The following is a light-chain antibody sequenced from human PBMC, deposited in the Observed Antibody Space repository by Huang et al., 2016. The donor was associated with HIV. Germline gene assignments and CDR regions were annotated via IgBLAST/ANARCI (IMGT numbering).Light chain of an antibody. CDR2: SSS. CDR1: QRGSSN. V-gene: IGKV3-15*01. J-gene: IGKJ1*01. Sequence: EIVMTQSPATLSVSPGESATLSCRASQRGSSNLGWYQQKPGQAPRLLIFSSSTRATGIPARFSCSGSGTEFTLTICSLQSEDFAVYHCQQYNSWPGTFGQGTKVEIK. CDR3: QQYNSWPGT.